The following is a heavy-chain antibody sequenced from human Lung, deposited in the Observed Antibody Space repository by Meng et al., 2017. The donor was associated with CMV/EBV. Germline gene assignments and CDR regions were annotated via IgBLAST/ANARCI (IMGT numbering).Heavy chain of an antibody. CDR3: ARLNNRITVFGVPITEGYFQH. CDR1: GGSFSGFH. V-gene: IGHV4-34*01. J-gene: IGHJ1*01. CDR2: VNHSGGA. Sequence: SETLSLXCAVSGGSFSGFHWSWIRQPPGKGLEWIGEVNHSGGASYSPSLKNRVTISVDPSKNQFSLRLMSVTAADTAVYYCARLNNRITVFGVPITEGYFQHWGHDXLVTVSS. D-gene: IGHD3-3*01.